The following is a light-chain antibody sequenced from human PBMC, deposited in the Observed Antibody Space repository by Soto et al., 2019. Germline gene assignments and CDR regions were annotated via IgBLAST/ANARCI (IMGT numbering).Light chain of an antibody. V-gene: IGLV2-8*01. Sequence: QSVLTQPPSASGSPGQSVTISCTGTSSDVGGYDYVSWYQQHPDKAPKLMIYEVTKRPSGVPDRFSGSKSGNTASLTVSGLQPEDEADYYCSSYAGSNNVIFGGGTKVTVL. J-gene: IGLJ2*01. CDR3: SSYAGSNNVI. CDR1: SSDVGGYDY. CDR2: EVT.